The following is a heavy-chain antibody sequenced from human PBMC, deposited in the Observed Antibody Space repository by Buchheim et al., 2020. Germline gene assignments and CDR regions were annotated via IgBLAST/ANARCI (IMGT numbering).Heavy chain of an antibody. D-gene: IGHD1-14*01. J-gene: IGHJ3*02. CDR3: AKQYRQITGTTDAFAI. V-gene: IGHV3-30*18. Sequence: QVQLVESGGGVVQPGRSLRLSCAASGFTFSTYGMHWVRQAPGKGLEWVAVISYDGSNKYYADSVKGRCTISGDNSENTLYLQMNSLRSEDTAVYYCAKQYRQITGTTDAFAIWGQGT. CDR2: ISYDGSNK. CDR1: GFTFSTYG.